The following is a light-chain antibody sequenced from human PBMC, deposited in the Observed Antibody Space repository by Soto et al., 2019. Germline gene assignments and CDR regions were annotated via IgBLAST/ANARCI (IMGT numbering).Light chain of an antibody. V-gene: IGKV3-15*01. Sequence: EVVLTQSPATLSVSPGERATLSCRASQTVSRSLAWYQQKPGQAPRLLIYGASTRATGIPGRFSGSGSGTDFTLTISSLQSEDFAVYYCQQCIDWPPYTFGQGTKVDIK. CDR3: QQCIDWPPYT. J-gene: IGKJ2*01. CDR1: QTVSRS. CDR2: GAS.